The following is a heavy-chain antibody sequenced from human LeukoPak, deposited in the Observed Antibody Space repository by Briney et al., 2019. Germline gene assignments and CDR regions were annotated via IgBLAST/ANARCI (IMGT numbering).Heavy chain of an antibody. J-gene: IGHJ3*02. CDR1: GGSISSSSYY. Sequence: SETLSLTCTVSGGSISSSSYYWGWIRQPPGKGLEWIGSIYYSGSTYYNPSLKSRVTISVDTSKNQFSLKLSSVTAADTAVYYCARDMDWRDILFVPAADAFDIWGQGTMVTVSS. CDR3: ARDMDWRDILFVPAADAFDI. CDR2: IYYSGST. V-gene: IGHV4-39*07. D-gene: IGHD2-2*01.